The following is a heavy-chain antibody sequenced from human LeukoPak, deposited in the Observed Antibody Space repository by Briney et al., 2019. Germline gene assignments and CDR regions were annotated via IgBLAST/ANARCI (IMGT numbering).Heavy chain of an antibody. Sequence: GGSLRLSCVASGFTFSTSGMHWVRQAPGKGLEWVTFIRFDGSDKYYADSVKGRFTVSRDNAKNSLYLQMNSLRAEDTAVYYCAKDQDKTAMVIDAPFDYWGQGTLVTVSS. CDR3: AKDQDKTAMVIDAPFDY. CDR1: GFTFSTSG. V-gene: IGHV3-30*02. CDR2: IRFDGSDK. D-gene: IGHD5-18*01. J-gene: IGHJ4*02.